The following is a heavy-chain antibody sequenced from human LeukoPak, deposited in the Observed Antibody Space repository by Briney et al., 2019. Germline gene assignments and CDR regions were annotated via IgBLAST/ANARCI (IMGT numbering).Heavy chain of an antibody. Sequence: HGESLKISCKGSGYSFTSYWIGWVRQMPGKGLEWIGIIYPGDSDTKYSPSFQGQVTISADKSISTAYLQWSSLKASDTAIYYCTRRSYGGNSYYFDYWGQGSLVTVSS. V-gene: IGHV5-51*01. J-gene: IGHJ4*02. CDR3: TRRSYGGNSYYFDY. CDR2: IYPGDSDT. CDR1: GYSFTSYW. D-gene: IGHD4-23*01.